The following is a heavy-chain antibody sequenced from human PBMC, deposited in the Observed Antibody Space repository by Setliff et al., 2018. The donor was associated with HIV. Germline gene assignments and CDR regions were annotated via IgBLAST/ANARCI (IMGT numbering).Heavy chain of an antibody. CDR2: IIPIFDTT. Sequence: SVKVSCKASGGTFSGYGISWVRQAPGQGLEWMGGIIPIFDTTNYAQKFQGRVTITADESTSTAYMELSSLRSEDTAVYYCAKGPLYSGYDLDYYCSYMDVWGKGTTVTVSS. V-gene: IGHV1-69*13. CDR3: AKGPLYSGYDLDYYCSYMDV. D-gene: IGHD5-12*01. J-gene: IGHJ6*03. CDR1: GGTFSGYG.